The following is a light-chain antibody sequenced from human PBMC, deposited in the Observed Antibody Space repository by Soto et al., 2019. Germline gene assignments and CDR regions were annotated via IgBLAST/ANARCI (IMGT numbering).Light chain of an antibody. V-gene: IGKV3-11*01. J-gene: IGKJ5*01. CDR2: DAY. CDR3: QQRHMWPIT. CDR1: QSFRGL. Sequence: EVVFTQSPVTLSLSPXXXXXXXCRASQSFRGLLAWYQQKPGQAPRLLIYDAYNRATGIPPRFSGSGSGTDFTLTISSLEPEDSAVYYCQQRHMWPITFGQGTRLEIK.